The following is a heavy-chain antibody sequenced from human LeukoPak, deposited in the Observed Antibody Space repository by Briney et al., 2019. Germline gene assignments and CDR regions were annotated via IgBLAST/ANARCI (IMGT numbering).Heavy chain of an antibody. V-gene: IGHV3-30-3*01. CDR3: ARDGGIYYFDS. J-gene: IGHJ4*02. CDR1: GFTFSSYA. D-gene: IGHD3-16*01. CDR2: ISYDGSNK. Sequence: PGRSLRLSCAASGFTFSSYAMHWVRQAPGKGLEWVAVISYDGSNKYYADSVKGRFTISRDNSKNTLYLQMNSLRAEDTAVYYCARDGGIYYFDSWGQGTLVTVSS.